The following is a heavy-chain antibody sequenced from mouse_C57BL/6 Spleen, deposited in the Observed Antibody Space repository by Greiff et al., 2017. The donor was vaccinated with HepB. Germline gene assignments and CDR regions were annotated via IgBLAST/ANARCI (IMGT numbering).Heavy chain of an antibody. CDR2: INYDGSST. J-gene: IGHJ2*01. D-gene: IGHD1-1*01. Sequence: EVKVVESEGGLVQPGSSMKLSCTASGFTFSDYYMAWVRQVPEKGLEWVANINYDGSSTYYLDSLKSRFIISRDNAKNILYLQMSSLKSEDTATYYCARDSLRFFDYWGQGTTLTVSS. CDR1: GFTFSDYY. CDR3: ARDSLRFFDY. V-gene: IGHV5-16*01.